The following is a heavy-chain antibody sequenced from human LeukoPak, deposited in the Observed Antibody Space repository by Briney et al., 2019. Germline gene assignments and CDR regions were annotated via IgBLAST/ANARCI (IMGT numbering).Heavy chain of an antibody. CDR3: AKRAGGDPHTYYFDY. CDR2: ISASGP. V-gene: IGHV3-23*01. Sequence: GGSLRLSCAASGFTFSSYWMSWVRQAPGKGLEWVSTISASGPYYADAVRGRFTISRDNSKNTLYLQMNSLRAEDTAVYYCAKRAGGDPHTYYFDYWGQGTLVTVSS. J-gene: IGHJ4*02. CDR1: GFTFSSYW. D-gene: IGHD3-16*01.